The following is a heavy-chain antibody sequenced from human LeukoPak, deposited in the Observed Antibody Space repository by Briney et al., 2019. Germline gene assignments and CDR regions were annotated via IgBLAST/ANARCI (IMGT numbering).Heavy chain of an antibody. J-gene: IGHJ5*02. CDR1: GYTFTSYY. CDR3: ARSYDSSGYYSSYNWFDP. Sequence: ASVKVSRKASGYTFTSYYMHWVRQAPGQGLEWMGWISAYNGNTNYAQKLQGRVTMTTDTSTSTAYMELRSLRSDDTAVYYCARSYDSSGYYSSYNWFDPWGQGTLVTVSS. CDR2: ISAYNGNT. D-gene: IGHD3-22*01. V-gene: IGHV1-18*04.